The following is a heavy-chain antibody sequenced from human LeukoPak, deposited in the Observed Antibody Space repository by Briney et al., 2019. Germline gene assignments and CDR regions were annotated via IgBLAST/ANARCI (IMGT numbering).Heavy chain of an antibody. Sequence: SVKVSCKASGGTFSSYAISWVRQAPGQGLEWMGGIIPIFGAANYAQKFQGRVTITTDESTSTAYMELSSLRSEDTAVYYCARGSTYYYYYYYMDVWGKGITVTVSS. CDR3: ARGSTYYYYYYYMDV. V-gene: IGHV1-69*05. CDR1: GGTFSSYA. D-gene: IGHD5/OR15-5a*01. CDR2: IIPIFGAA. J-gene: IGHJ6*03.